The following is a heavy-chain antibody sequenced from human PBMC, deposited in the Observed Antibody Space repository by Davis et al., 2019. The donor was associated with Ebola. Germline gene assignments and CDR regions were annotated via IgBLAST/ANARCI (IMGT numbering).Heavy chain of an antibody. Sequence: GESLKISCAASGFTFSSYAMSWVRQAPGKGLEWVSAISGSGGSTYYADSVKGRFTISRDNSKNTLYLQMNSLRAEDTAVYYCAMRTAPRGIVGATRDHYYYGMDVWGQGTTVTVSS. V-gene: IGHV3-23*01. CDR2: ISGSGGST. D-gene: IGHD1-26*01. CDR1: GFTFSSYA. J-gene: IGHJ6*02. CDR3: AMRTAPRGIVGATRDHYYYGMDV.